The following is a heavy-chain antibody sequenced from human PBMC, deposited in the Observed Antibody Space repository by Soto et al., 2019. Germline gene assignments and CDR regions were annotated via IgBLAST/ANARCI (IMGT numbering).Heavy chain of an antibody. Sequence: QVQLVESGGGVVQPGRSLRLSCAASGFTFSSHAMHWVRPAPGKGLEWVAVIWYDGSKKYYADSVKGRFTVARDDSKNTLSLQMNRLRVEDRAVYYCARDPGYSGFDFDYWGQGPLVTVSS. CDR3: ARDPGYSGFDFDY. CDR1: GFTFSSHA. J-gene: IGHJ4*02. V-gene: IGHV3-33*01. CDR2: IWYDGSKK. D-gene: IGHD5-12*01.